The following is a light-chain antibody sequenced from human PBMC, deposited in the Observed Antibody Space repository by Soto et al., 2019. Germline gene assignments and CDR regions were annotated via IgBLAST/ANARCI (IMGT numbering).Light chain of an antibody. CDR3: QQFGNGFS. Sequence: DIQMTQSPSSLSASVGDRVTITCRASQGVNKNLNWYQQKPGKAPKLLIYEASNLETGVPSRFSGSGSGTDFTLTISSLQPEDIATYYCQQFGNGFSFGGGTKVEIK. V-gene: IGKV1-33*01. CDR1: QGVNKN. J-gene: IGKJ4*01. CDR2: EAS.